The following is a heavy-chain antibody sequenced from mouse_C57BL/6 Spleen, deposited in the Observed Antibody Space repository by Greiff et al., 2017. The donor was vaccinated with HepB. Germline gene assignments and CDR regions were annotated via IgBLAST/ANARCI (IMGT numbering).Heavy chain of an antibody. CDR1: GFNIHDTY. CDR3: TDSNWGGYAMDY. V-gene: IGHV14-1*01. CDR2: IDPEDGDT. D-gene: IGHD2-5*01. Sequence: ENVRTKASVKLSCTASGFNIHDTYMQRVKQRPEQGLEWIGRIDPEDGDTEYAPKFQGKATMTADKSSNTAYRQLSSLTSEDTAVYYCTDSNWGGYAMDYWGQAAAVTVSS. J-gene: IGHJ4*01.